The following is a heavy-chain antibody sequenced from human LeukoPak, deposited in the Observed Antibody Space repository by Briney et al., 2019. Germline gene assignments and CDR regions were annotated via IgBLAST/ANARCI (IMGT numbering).Heavy chain of an antibody. CDR1: GFTFSDYY. D-gene: IGHD2-15*01. Sequence: GGSLRLSCAASGFTFSDYYMSWIRQAPGKGLEWVSYISSSGSTIYYADSVKGRFTISRDNAKNSLYLQMNSLRAEDTAVYYCAKGLRDPIVVVVFDYWGQGTLVTVSS. CDR2: ISSSGSTI. J-gene: IGHJ4*02. CDR3: AKGLRDPIVVVVFDY. V-gene: IGHV3-11*01.